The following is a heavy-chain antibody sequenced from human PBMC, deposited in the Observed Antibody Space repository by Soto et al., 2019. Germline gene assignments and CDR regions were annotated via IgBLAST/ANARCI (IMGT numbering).Heavy chain of an antibody. J-gene: IGHJ5*02. Sequence: QVQLVQSGAEVKKPGASVKVSCKASGYTFTSYGISWVRQAPGQGLEWMGWISVYNGNTNYAQKLQGRVTMTTDTDTSTAYMERRSLRSDDTAVYFCARTAIGDPNWFDPWGQGTLVTVSS. V-gene: IGHV1-18*01. D-gene: IGHD4-17*01. CDR1: GYTFTSYG. CDR2: ISVYNGNT. CDR3: ARTAIGDPNWFDP.